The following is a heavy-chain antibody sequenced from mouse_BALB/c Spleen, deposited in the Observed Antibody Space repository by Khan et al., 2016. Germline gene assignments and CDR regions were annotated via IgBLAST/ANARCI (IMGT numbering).Heavy chain of an antibody. Sequence: VQLQESGPGLVAPSQSLSITCTVSGFSLTGYGVSWVRQPPGKSLEWLGMIWGDGSTDYNSALKSRLSISNDNSKSQVFLKMNSLHTDDTDKYYCARAYYGNYREAMDYWGQGTSVTVSS. V-gene: IGHV2-6-7*01. D-gene: IGHD2-10*01. J-gene: IGHJ4*01. CDR1: GFSLTGYG. CDR2: IWGDGST. CDR3: ARAYYGNYREAMDY.